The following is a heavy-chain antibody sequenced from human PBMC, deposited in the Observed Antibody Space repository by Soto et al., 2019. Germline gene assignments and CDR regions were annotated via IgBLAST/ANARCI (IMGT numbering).Heavy chain of an antibody. J-gene: IGHJ6*02. V-gene: IGHV1-18*01. Sequence: LVKVSCKASGYTFTSYGISWVRQAPGQGLEWMGWISAYNGNTNYAQKLQGRVTMTTDTSTSTAYMELRSLRSDDTAVYYCARDLKNYYYYGMDVWGQGTTGTVS. CDR2: ISAYNGNT. CDR1: GYTFTSYG. CDR3: ARDLKNYYYYGMDV.